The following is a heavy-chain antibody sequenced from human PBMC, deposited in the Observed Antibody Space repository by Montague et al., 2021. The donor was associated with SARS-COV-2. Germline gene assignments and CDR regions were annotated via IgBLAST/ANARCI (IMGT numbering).Heavy chain of an antibody. V-gene: IGHV3-74*03. J-gene: IGHJ4*02. CDR3: AMGWLPDF. CDR1: GFTFNTYW. Sequence: SLRLSCAASGFTFNTYWMNWVSQEPGKGLVSISRINSDETSISXADSVKGRFTVFRDNTKNILYLQMNSLRVEDTAVYYCAMGWLPDFWGQGTQVTVSS. D-gene: IGHD5-12*01. CDR2: INSDETSI.